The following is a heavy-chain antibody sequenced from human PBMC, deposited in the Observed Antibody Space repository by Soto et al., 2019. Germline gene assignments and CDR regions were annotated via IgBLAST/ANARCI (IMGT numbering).Heavy chain of an antibody. V-gene: IGHV4-34*01. CDR3: ASGGVYRGGMDV. CDR1: GGSFSGYY. J-gene: IGHJ6*02. CDR2: INRSGST. Sequence: QVQLRQWGAGLLKPSETLSLTCAVYGGSFSGYYWSWIRQPPGKGLEWIGVINRSGSTNYNPSLESRVTRSVDTYKNQFSLKLSSVTAAATAVYYCASGGVYRGGMDVWGQGTTVTVSS. D-gene: IGHD6-6*01.